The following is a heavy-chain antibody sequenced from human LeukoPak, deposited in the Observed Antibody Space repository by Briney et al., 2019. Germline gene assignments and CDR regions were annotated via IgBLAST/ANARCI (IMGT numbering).Heavy chain of an antibody. Sequence: ASVKVSCKASGYTFSTYAISWVRQAPGQGLEWMGRIIPILGIANYAQKFQGRVTITADKSTSTAYMELSSLRSEDTAVYYCARGRRIAVAGIFDYWGQGTLVTVSS. CDR3: ARGRRIAVAGIFDY. V-gene: IGHV1-69*04. J-gene: IGHJ4*02. D-gene: IGHD6-19*01. CDR2: IIPILGIA. CDR1: GYTFSTYA.